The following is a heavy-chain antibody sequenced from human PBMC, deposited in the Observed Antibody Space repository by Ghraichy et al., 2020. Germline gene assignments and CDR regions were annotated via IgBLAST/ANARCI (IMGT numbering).Heavy chain of an antibody. V-gene: IGHV4-59*01. CDR1: GGSISSYY. J-gene: IGHJ4*02. Sequence: SQTLSLTCTVSGGSISSYYWSWIRQPPGKGLEWIGYIYYSGSTNYNPSLKSRVTISVDTSKNQFSLKLSSVTAADTAVYYCARGRVVTAYRPPFDYWGQGTLVTVSS. D-gene: IGHD2-21*02. CDR2: IYYSGST. CDR3: ARGRVVTAYRPPFDY.